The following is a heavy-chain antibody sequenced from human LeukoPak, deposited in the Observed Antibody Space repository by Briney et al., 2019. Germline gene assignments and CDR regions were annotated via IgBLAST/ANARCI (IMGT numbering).Heavy chain of an antibody. V-gene: IGHV3-66*01. CDR3: ARELEGYCDY. D-gene: IGHD5-24*01. CDR2: IYSGGST. Sequence: QAGGSLRLSCAASGFTVSSNYMSWVRQAPGKGLEWVSVIYSGGSTYYADSMKGRFTISRDNSKNTLYLQMNSLRAEDTAVYYCARELEGYCDYWGQGTLVTVSS. J-gene: IGHJ4*02. CDR1: GFTVSSNY.